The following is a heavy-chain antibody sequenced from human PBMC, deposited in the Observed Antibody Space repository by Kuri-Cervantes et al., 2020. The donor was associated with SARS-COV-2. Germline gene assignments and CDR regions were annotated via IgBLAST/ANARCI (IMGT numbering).Heavy chain of an antibody. Sequence: GGSLRLSCAASGFTFANYYMSWVRQSPGKGLEWVAVISYDGSNKYYADSVKGRFTISRDNSKNTLYLQMNSLRAEDTAVYYCAKEYSGSWGYGYWGQGTLVTVSS. D-gene: IGHD1-26*01. CDR2: ISYDGSNK. V-gene: IGHV3-30*18. CDR1: GFTFANYY. CDR3: AKEYSGSWGYGY. J-gene: IGHJ4*02.